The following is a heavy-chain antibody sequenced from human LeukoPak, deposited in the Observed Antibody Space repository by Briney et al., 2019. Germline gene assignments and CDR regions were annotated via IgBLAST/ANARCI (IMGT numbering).Heavy chain of an antibody. Sequence: PGGSLRLSCAASGFTFSSYEMNWVRQAPGKGLEWVSYISSSGSTIYYADSVKGRFTISGDNAKNSLYLQMNSLRAEDTAVYYCGREAPQSLWSGYSGYNWFDPWGQGTLVTVSS. CDR2: ISSSGSTI. V-gene: IGHV3-48*03. D-gene: IGHD3-3*01. CDR3: GREAPQSLWSGYSGYNWFDP. J-gene: IGHJ5*02. CDR1: GFTFSSYE.